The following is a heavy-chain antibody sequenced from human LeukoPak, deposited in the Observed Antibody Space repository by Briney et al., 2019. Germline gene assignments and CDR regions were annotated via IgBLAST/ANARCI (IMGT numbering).Heavy chain of an antibody. Sequence: GGSLRLSCAASGFTFSSYAMSWVRQAPGKGLEWVAVISYDGSNKYYADSVKGRFTISRDNSKNTLYLQMNSLRAEDTAVYYCASAAGIPPYYFDYWGQGTLVTVSS. CDR2: ISYDGSNK. D-gene: IGHD6-13*01. CDR1: GFTFSSYA. V-gene: IGHV3-30*03. CDR3: ASAAGIPPYYFDY. J-gene: IGHJ4*02.